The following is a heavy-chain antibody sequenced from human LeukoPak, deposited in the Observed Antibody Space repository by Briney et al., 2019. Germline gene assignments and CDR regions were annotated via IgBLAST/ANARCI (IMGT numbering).Heavy chain of an antibody. CDR2: ISSSGRTI. CDR1: GFTFSDYY. V-gene: IGHV3-11*01. Sequence: GGSLRLSCAASGFTFSDYYMNWIRQAPGKGLEWVSYISSSGRTIYYADSVKGRFTISRDNAKNSLYLQMNSLRAEDTAVYYCAKGYSSSHRWFDPWGQGTLVTVSS. D-gene: IGHD6-13*01. J-gene: IGHJ5*02. CDR3: AKGYSSSHRWFDP.